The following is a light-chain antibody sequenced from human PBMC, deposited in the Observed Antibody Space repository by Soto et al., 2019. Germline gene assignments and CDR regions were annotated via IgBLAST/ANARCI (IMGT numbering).Light chain of an antibody. CDR1: QSVSNNY. J-gene: IGKJ1*01. V-gene: IGKV3-20*01. Sequence: EFVLTQSPGTLSLSPGERATLSCRASQSVSNNYLAWYQQKPGQAPRLLIYGASSRATGIPDRFSGSGSGTDFILTISRPEPEDFAVYYCQQYGSSPRTFGQGTKVEVK. CDR3: QQYGSSPRT. CDR2: GAS.